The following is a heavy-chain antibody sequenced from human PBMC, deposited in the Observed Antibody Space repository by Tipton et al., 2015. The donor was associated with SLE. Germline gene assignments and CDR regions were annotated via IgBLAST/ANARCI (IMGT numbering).Heavy chain of an antibody. Sequence: LSLTCAVSGGSFSGYYWSWIRQPPGKGLEWIGEINDVGSTKYNPSLKNRVTISVDTSKNEFSMKVTSMTAADTAIYFCARGRIAGRFDPWGQGTLVTVSS. CDR1: GGSFSGYY. CDR2: INDVGST. D-gene: IGHD6-13*01. CDR3: ARGRIAGRFDP. V-gene: IGHV4-34*01. J-gene: IGHJ5*02.